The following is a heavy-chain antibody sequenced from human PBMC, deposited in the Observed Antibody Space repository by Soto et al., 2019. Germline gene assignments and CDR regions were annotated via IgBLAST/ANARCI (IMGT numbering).Heavy chain of an antibody. CDR3: ARYRREAVAGYTLDN. Sequence: PSETMSLTCTVSGGSISSNYWTWIRQPPGKGLEWIGYVYNSGSTNYNPSLKSRVTISEDTSKSQFSLKVNAMTAADTAVYYCARYRREAVAGYTLDNWGQGILVTVSS. J-gene: IGHJ4*02. CDR2: VYNSGST. CDR1: GGSISSNY. D-gene: IGHD6-13*01. V-gene: IGHV4-59*01.